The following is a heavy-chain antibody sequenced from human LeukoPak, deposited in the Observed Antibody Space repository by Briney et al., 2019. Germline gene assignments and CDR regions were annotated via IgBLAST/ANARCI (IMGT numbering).Heavy chain of an antibody. Sequence: ASVKVSCKASGYTFTGYYMHWVRQAPGQGLEWMGWINPNSGGTNYAQKFQGRVTMTRDTSISTAYMELSRLRSDDTAVYYCARAYFATYHDILTGYSGLYYWGQGTLVTVSS. J-gene: IGHJ4*02. CDR1: GYTFTGYY. V-gene: IGHV1-2*02. D-gene: IGHD3-9*01. CDR2: INPNSGGT. CDR3: ARAYFATYHDILTGYSGLYY.